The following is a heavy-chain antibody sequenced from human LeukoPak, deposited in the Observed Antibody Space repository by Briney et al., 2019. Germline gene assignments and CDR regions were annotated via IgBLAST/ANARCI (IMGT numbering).Heavy chain of an antibody. CDR1: GFTFGTNS. CDR2: IASGGLLT. CDR3: VKGGRLHYLDY. Sequence: GGSLRLSCEASGFTFGTNSATWVRQAPGKGLEWVSTIASGGLLTYYADSVKGRFIISRDNSRKTLYLQMDNRRAEDTAVYYCVKGGRLHYLDYWGQGTLVTVSS. D-gene: IGHD5-12*01. V-gene: IGHV3-23*01. J-gene: IGHJ4*02.